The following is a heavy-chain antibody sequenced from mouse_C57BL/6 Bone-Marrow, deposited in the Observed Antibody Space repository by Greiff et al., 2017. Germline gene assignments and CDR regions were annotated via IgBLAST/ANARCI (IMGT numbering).Heavy chain of an antibody. CDR3: TQYSGYYAMDY. CDR2: IDPENGDT. V-gene: IGHV14-4*01. CDR1: GFNIKDDY. D-gene: IGHD3-2*02. J-gene: IGHJ4*01. Sequence: EVQLQQSGAELVRPGASVKLSCTASGFNIKDDYMHWVKQRPEQGLEWIGWIDPENGDTEYASKFQGKATITADTSSNTAYLQLSSLTSEDTAVDYCTQYSGYYAMDYWGQGTSVTVSS.